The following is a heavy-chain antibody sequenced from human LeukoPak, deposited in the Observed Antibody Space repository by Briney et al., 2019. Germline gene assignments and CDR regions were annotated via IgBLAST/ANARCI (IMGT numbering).Heavy chain of an antibody. CDR3: AKERKLLPFDG. CDR1: GFTVSSNY. D-gene: IGHD1-7*01. J-gene: IGHJ4*02. V-gene: IGHV3-53*05. CDR2: LYNGGNT. Sequence: PGGSLRLSCAVSGFTVSSNYMSWVRQAPGKGLEWVSVLYNGGNTYYADSVKGRFTVSRDTSKNTLYLQMNNLRAQDTAVYYCAKERKLLPFDGWGQGTLVTVSS.